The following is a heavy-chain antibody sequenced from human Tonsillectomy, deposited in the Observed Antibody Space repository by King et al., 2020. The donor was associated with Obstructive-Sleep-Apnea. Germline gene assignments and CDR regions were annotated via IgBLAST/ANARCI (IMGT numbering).Heavy chain of an antibody. Sequence: VQLVESGGGVVQPGRSLRLSCAASGFTFSSYAMHWVRQAPGKGLEWVAVISYDGSNKYYADSVKGRFTISRDNSKNTLYLQMNSLRAEDTAVYYCARDTADYGSGLLGYWGQGTLVTVSS. CDR2: ISYDGSNK. J-gene: IGHJ4*02. CDR1: GFTFSSYA. CDR3: ARDTADYGSGLLGY. D-gene: IGHD3-10*01. V-gene: IGHV3-30*04.